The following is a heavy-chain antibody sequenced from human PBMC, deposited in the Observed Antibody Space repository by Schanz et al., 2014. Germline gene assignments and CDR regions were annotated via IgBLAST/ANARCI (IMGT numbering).Heavy chain of an antibody. V-gene: IGHV3-23*04. J-gene: IGHJ3*02. D-gene: IGHD6-19*01. CDR3: AKCIGWYGRCAFDI. Sequence: EVQLVESGGGLAQPGGSLRLSCAASGFSFSTYAMNWVRQAPGKGLEWVSLISGRGDSTHYADSVKGRFTISRDNAKNSLYLEMTSLRGEDTAVYYCAKCIGWYGRCAFDIWGQGTMVTVSS. CDR1: GFSFSTYA. CDR2: ISGRGDST.